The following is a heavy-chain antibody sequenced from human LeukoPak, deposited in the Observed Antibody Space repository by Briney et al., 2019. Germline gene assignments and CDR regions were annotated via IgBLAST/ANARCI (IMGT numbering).Heavy chain of an antibody. D-gene: IGHD4-17*01. CDR2: IYYGGST. CDR1: GGSISSYY. CDR3: ASIQRVPGYGDSFDY. J-gene: IGHJ4*02. Sequence: SETLSLTCTVSGGSISSYYWSWIRQPPGKGLEWIGYIYYGGSTNYNPSLKSRVTISVDTSKNQFSLKLSSVTAADTAVYYCASIQRVPGYGDSFDYWGQGTLVTVSS. V-gene: IGHV4-59*01.